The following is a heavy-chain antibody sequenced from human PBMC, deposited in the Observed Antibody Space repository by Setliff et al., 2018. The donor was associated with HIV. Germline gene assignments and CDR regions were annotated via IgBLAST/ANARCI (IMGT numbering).Heavy chain of an antibody. Sequence: SGTLSLTCTVSGDSTSSSSSYWGWIRQPPGKGLEWIGSIYYSGSTYYNPSLKSRVTISVDTSKNQFSLKLNSVTAADTAVYYCARTRGYTYGYIDSWAQGTLVTVSS. CDR1: GDSTSSSSSY. J-gene: IGHJ4*02. CDR2: IYYSGST. D-gene: IGHD5-18*01. CDR3: ARTRGYTYGYIDS. V-gene: IGHV4-39*01.